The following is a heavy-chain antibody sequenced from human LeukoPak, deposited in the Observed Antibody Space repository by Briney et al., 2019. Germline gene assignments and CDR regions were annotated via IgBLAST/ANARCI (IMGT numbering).Heavy chain of an antibody. CDR3: SRDSGYCSGGSCWYFDF. D-gene: IGHD2-15*01. Sequence: GASVKVSCKASGYSFTNYDINWVRQATGQGLEWMGWMNPKSGDTGYSQKFQGRVFITRDTSINTAYMELSSLGSDDTAVYYCSRDSGYCSGGSCWYFDFWGQGTLVTVSA. CDR1: GYSFTNYD. V-gene: IGHV1-8*03. CDR2: MNPKSGDT. J-gene: IGHJ4*02.